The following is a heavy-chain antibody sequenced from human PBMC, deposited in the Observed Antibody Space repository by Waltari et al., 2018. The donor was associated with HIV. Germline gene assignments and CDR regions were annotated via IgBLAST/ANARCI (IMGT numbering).Heavy chain of an antibody. D-gene: IGHD3-22*01. J-gene: IGHJ6*02. CDR1: GYTFTAHH. CDR3: FYYSNTESYGLDV. CDR2: INPKSGVT. Sequence: QGQLVQSGAEAKKPGASVKVSCKASGYTFTAHHIHWVRQAPGQGLEWMGRINPKSGVTHYAQKFQDRVAVTRDTSITTAYMELSSLRSDDTARYFCFYYSNTESYGLDVWGQGTTVTVSS. V-gene: IGHV1-2*06.